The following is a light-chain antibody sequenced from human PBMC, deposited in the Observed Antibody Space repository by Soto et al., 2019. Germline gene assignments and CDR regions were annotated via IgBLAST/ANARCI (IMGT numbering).Light chain of an antibody. Sequence: EIVLTQSPATLSLSPGERATLSCRASQRVSSYLAWYQQKPGQAPRLLIYDASNRANGIPARFSGSGSGTDFTLTISILEPEDLAVYYCQPRSKWPRTFGQGIKRKIK. V-gene: IGKV3-11*01. J-gene: IGKJ2*02. CDR1: QRVSSY. CDR2: DAS. CDR3: QPRSKWPRT.